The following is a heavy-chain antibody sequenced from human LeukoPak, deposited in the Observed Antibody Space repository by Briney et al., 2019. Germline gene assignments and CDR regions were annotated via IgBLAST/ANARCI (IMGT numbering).Heavy chain of an antibody. CDR1: GYTFTNYC. J-gene: IGHJ4*02. D-gene: IGHD3-9*01. CDR2: TWYDGSNK. V-gene: IGHV3-33*01. CDR3: ARGQLRYFDWLFGHFDY. Sequence: GGSLKLSCAASGYTFTNYCLHWARQAPGKGLEWVAVTWYDGSNKYYAHSVKGRFTITRDNSKNTLYLQMNSLRAEDTAVYYCARGQLRYFDWLFGHFDYWGQGTLVTVSS.